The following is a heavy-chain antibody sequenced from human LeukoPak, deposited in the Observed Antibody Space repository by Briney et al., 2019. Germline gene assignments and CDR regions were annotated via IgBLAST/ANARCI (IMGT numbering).Heavy chain of an antibody. CDR2: IYTSGST. CDR1: GGSITSGSYY. J-gene: IGHJ4*02. V-gene: IGHV4-61*02. D-gene: IGHD5-24*01. Sequence: PSQTLSLTCIVSGGSITSGSYYWSWIRQPAGKGLEWIGRIYTSGSTNYNPSLKSRVTISADTSKNQVSLKLSSVTAADTAVHYCARDGYNENEYYFDYWGQGTLVTVSS. CDR3: ARDGYNENEYYFDY.